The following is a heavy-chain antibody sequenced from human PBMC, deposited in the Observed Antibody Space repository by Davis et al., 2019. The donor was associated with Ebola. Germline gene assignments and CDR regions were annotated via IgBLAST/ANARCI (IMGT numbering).Heavy chain of an antibody. CDR1: GFTFSSYE. V-gene: IGHV3-21*05. D-gene: IGHD6-19*01. Sequence: GESLKISCAASGFTFSSYEMNWVRQAPGKGLEWVSYISSSSSYIYYADSVKGRFTISRDNAKNSLYLQMNSLRAEDTAVYYCARSIAVAYFDYWGQGTLVTVSS. CDR3: ARSIAVAYFDY. CDR2: ISSSSSYI. J-gene: IGHJ4*02.